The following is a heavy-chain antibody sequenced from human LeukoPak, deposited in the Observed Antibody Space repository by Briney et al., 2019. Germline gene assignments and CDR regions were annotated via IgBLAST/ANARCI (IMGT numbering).Heavy chain of an antibody. V-gene: IGHV4-30-2*01. D-gene: IGHD3-3*01. Sequence: SQTQSLTCTVSGASVSSGGYSWAWIRQPPGKGLEWIGYIYHNGNTYYNPSLKSRVNISVDGSKNQFSLKLSSVTAADTAVYYCARDEYDFWSGYRIDPWGQGTLVTVSS. J-gene: IGHJ5*02. CDR2: IYHNGNT. CDR3: ARDEYDFWSGYRIDP. CDR1: GASVSSGGYS.